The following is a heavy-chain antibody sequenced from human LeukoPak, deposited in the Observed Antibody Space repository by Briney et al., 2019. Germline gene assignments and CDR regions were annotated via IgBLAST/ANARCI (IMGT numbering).Heavy chain of an antibody. Sequence: ASVKVSCKASGYTFTSYGISWVRQAPGQGLEWMGWINTNTGNPTYAQGFTGRFVFSLDTSVSTAYLQISSLKAEDTAVYYCARDSCTNGVCYGKIDYWGQGTLVTVSS. J-gene: IGHJ4*02. V-gene: IGHV7-4-1*02. CDR3: ARDSCTNGVCYGKIDY. CDR1: GYTFTSYG. CDR2: INTNTGNP. D-gene: IGHD2-8*01.